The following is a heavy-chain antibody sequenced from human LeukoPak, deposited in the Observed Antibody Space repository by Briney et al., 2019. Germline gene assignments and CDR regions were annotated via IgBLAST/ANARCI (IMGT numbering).Heavy chain of an antibody. J-gene: IGHJ6*03. CDR3: ARRQYYYYYMDV. CDR1: GGSISSSSYD. CDR2: IYYSGST. V-gene: IGHV4-39*01. Sequence: SETLSLTCTVSGGSISSSSYDWGWIRQPPGKGLEWIGSIYYSGSTYYNPSLKSRVTISVDTSKNQFSLKLSSVTAADTAVYYCARRQYYYYYMDVWGKGTTVTVSS.